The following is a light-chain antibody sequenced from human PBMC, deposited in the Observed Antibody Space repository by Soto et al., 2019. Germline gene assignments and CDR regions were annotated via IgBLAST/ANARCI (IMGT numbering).Light chain of an antibody. CDR2: YDS. Sequence: SYELTQPPSVSVAPGKTARITCGGNNIGSKSVHWYQQKPGQAPVLVIYYDSDRPSGIPERFSGSNSGNTATLTISRVEAGDEDDYYCQVWDSSSDRVVFGGGTNLTVL. V-gene: IGLV3-21*04. J-gene: IGLJ2*01. CDR1: NIGSKS. CDR3: QVWDSSSDRVV.